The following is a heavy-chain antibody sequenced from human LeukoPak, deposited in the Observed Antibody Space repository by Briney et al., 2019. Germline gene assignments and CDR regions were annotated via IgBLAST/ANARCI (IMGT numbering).Heavy chain of an antibody. CDR2: IYYSGST. CDR3: ARNHTHEGYGYYFDY. D-gene: IGHD5-18*01. CDR1: GDSISSSISY. Sequence: PSETLSLTCTVSGDSISSSISYWGWIRQPPGEGLEWIGSIYYSGSTHYNPSLKSRAFISVDTSKNQFSLKLSSVTAADTAVYYCARNHTHEGYGYYFDYWGQGTLITVSS. V-gene: IGHV4-39*01. J-gene: IGHJ4*02.